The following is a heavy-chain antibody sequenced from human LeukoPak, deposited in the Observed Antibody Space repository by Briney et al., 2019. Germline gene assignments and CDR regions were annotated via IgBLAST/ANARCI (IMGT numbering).Heavy chain of an antibody. V-gene: IGHV3-7*01. D-gene: IGHD2-21*02. Sequence: GGSLRLSCAASGFTFSTYWMNWYRQAPGKGLEWVGNINQDASEMNYVGSVRGRFTISRDSAKNSLHLQTNSLRAEDTAVYYCSTDRDNSDWQKRFDSWGQGTLVTVSS. CDR2: INQDASEM. J-gene: IGHJ4*02. CDR1: GFTFSTYW. CDR3: STDRDNSDWQKRFDS.